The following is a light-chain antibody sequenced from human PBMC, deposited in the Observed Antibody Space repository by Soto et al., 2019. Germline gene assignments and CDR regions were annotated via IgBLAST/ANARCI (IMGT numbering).Light chain of an antibody. V-gene: IGLV2-14*01. CDR3: SSYTSSSSYV. CDR1: SSDVGGYNY. Sequence: QSALTQPASVSGSPGQSITISCTGTSSDVGGYNYVSWYQQHPGKAPKLMIYDVSNRPSGVSNRFSGSKSGNTASLTISGLQADDEADYYFSSYTSSSSYVVGTGTKLTVL. CDR2: DVS. J-gene: IGLJ1*01.